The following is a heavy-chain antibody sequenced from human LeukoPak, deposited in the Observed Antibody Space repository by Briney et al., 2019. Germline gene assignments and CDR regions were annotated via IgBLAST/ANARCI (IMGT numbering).Heavy chain of an antibody. V-gene: IGHV1-46*01. CDR2: INPSGGST. J-gene: IGHJ4*02. CDR3: AREEGSSGLYY. Sequence: GASVKVSCKASGYTFTSYYMHWVRQAPGQGLEWMGIINPSGGSTSYAQKFQGRVTMTRDMSTSTVYMELSSLRSEDAAVYYCAREEGSSGLYYWGQGTLVTVSS. D-gene: IGHD3-22*01. CDR1: GYTFTSYY.